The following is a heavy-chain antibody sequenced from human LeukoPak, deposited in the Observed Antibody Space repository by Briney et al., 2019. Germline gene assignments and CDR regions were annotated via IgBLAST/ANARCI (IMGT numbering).Heavy chain of an antibody. CDR1: GFTFSSYS. CDR2: ISSSSSYV. CDR3: ARDTEAYCGGDCYSPLDY. V-gene: IGHV3-21*04. Sequence: GGSLRLSCAASGFTFSSYSMNWVRQAPGKGLEWVSSISSSSSYVYYADSVKGRFTISRDNAKNSLYLQMNSLRAEDTAVYYCARDTEAYCGGDCYSPLDYWGQGTLVTVSS. J-gene: IGHJ4*02. D-gene: IGHD2-21*02.